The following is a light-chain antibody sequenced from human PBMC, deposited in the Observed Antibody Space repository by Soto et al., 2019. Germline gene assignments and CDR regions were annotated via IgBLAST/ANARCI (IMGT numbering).Light chain of an antibody. Sequence: TQSPATLSLSPGERVTLSCRATQRVSSSVAWYQQKSGQAPRLLIYGVSTRDTGVPDRFSGSASGTEFTLTISSLQSEDCAIYYCQQYHTWPITFGGGTKVDI. V-gene: IGKV3-15*01. CDR1: QRVSSS. J-gene: IGKJ4*01. CDR2: GVS. CDR3: QQYHTWPIT.